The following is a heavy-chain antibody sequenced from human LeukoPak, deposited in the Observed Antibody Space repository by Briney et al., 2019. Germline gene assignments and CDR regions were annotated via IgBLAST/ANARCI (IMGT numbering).Heavy chain of an antibody. CDR3: ARDTAMSLRRGHHYYMDV. CDR1: GGSISSGSHY. V-gene: IGHV4-61*09. CDR2: IYSNGVT. Sequence: PSETLSLTCTVSGGSISSGSHYWNWIRQPAGRGLEWVGHIYSNGVTTYNPSLMRRAIISVDSSKNLLPLNLTSVTAADTAVYYCARDTAMSLRRGHHYYMDVWGKGTTVTVSS. J-gene: IGHJ6*03. D-gene: IGHD5-18*01.